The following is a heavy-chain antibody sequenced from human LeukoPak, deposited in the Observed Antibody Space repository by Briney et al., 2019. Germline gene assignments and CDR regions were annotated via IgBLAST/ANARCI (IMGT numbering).Heavy chain of an antibody. CDR2: ISRDGNII. CDR1: GFSFSDHH. V-gene: IGHV3-11*01. Sequence: PGGSLRLSCAASGFSFSDHHMSWVRQVPGKGLEWLAYISRDGNIIVYADSVKGRFIISRDNAKQSVYLEMTSLRPEDTAVYYCARYVLLMDYWGQGTPVTVSS. J-gene: IGHJ4*02. CDR3: ARYVLLMDY. D-gene: IGHD3-16*01.